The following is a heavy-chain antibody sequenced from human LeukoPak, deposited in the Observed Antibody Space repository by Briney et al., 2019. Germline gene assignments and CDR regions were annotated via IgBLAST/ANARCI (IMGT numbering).Heavy chain of an antibody. D-gene: IGHD5-24*01. Sequence: PGGSLRLSCAASGFTFRDYYMSWIRQAPGKGLEWVSYISSSGSTIYYADSVKGRFTISRDNAKNSLSLQMNSLRAEDTAVYYCARIGVTTIKDFDYWGQGTLVTVSS. CDR3: ARIGVTTIKDFDY. CDR2: ISSSGSTI. V-gene: IGHV3-11*01. J-gene: IGHJ4*02. CDR1: GFTFRDYY.